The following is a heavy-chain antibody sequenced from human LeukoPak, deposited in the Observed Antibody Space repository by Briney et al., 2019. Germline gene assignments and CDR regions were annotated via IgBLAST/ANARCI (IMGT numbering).Heavy chain of an antibody. V-gene: IGHV3-21*01. CDR3: ARDFTMIVLGTDAFDI. CDR2: ISSSSSYI. CDR1: GFTFSRSW. Sequence: GGSLRLSCAASGFTFSRSWMNWVRQAPGKGLEWVSSISSSSSYIYYADSVKGRFTISRDNAKNSLYLQMNSLRAEDTAVYYCARDFTMIVLGTDAFDIWGQGTMVTVSS. J-gene: IGHJ3*02. D-gene: IGHD3-22*01.